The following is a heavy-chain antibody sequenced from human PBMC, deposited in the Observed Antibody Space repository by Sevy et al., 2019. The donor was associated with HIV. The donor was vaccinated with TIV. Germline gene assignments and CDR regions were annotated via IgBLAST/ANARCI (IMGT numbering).Heavy chain of an antibody. CDR3: ARDSPYDILTGYYKY. Sequence: GGSLRLSCAASGFTFSSYSMNWVRQAPGKGLEWVSYISSSSSTIYYADSVKGRFTTSRDNAKNSLYLQMNSLRDEDTAVYYCARDSPYDILTGYYKYWGQGTLVTVSS. V-gene: IGHV3-48*02. D-gene: IGHD3-9*01. J-gene: IGHJ4*02. CDR2: ISSSSSTI. CDR1: GFTFSSYS.